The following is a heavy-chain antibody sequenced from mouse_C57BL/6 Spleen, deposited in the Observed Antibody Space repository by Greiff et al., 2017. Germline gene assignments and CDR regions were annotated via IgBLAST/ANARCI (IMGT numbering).Heavy chain of an antibody. Sequence: EVQLQQSGPELVKPGASVKIPCKASGYTFTDYNMDWVKQSHGKSLEWIGDINPNNGGTIYNQKFKGKATLTVDKSSSTAYMELRSLTSEDSAVYYGARGALCYSSKGWYFDVWGTGTTVTVSS. CDR2: INPNNGGT. CDR3: ARGALCYSSKGWYFDV. D-gene: IGHD2-5*01. CDR1: GYTFTDYN. V-gene: IGHV1-18*01. J-gene: IGHJ1*03.